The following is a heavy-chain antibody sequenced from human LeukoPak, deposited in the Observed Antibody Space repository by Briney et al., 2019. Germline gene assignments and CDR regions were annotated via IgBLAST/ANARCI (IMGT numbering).Heavy chain of an antibody. CDR3: ARDSLVAAAFDC. Sequence: PGGSLRLSCAASGFTFSSYWMHWVRQAPGKGLVWVSRINSDGSSTSYADSVKGRFTISRDNAKNTLYLQMNSRRAEDTAVYYCARDSLVAAAFDCWGQGTLVTVSP. CDR2: INSDGSST. V-gene: IGHV3-74*01. CDR1: GFTFSSYW. D-gene: IGHD6-13*01. J-gene: IGHJ4*02.